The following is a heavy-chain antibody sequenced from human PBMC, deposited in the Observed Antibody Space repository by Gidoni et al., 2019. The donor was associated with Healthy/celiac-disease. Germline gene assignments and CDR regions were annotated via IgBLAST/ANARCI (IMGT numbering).Heavy chain of an antibody. J-gene: IGHJ5*02. V-gene: IGHV3-7*01. Sequence: EVQPVESGGGLVQPGGALRLSCAAAGSTVISDWLSWVRQAPGKGLEWVANIKQEGSEKYYVDSVKGRLHISRDNAKNSLYLQMNSLRAEDTAVYYCAREVITGTRGWFDPWGQGTLVTVSS. CDR3: AREVITGTRGWFDP. D-gene: IGHD1-7*01. CDR2: IKQEGSEK. CDR1: GSTVISDW.